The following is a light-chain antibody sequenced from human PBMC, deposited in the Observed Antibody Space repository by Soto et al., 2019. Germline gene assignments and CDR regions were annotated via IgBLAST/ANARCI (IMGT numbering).Light chain of an antibody. CDR3: CSYAGTNRYV. V-gene: IGLV2-14*03. CDR1: SSDVGGYNY. J-gene: IGLJ1*01. CDR2: DVT. Sequence: QSALTQPASVSGSPGQSITISCTGTSSDVGGYNYVSWYQHHPGKAPKLIIYDVTNRPSGVSNPFSGSKSGNTASLTISGLQPEDEADYCCCSYAGTNRYVFGTGTKVTVL.